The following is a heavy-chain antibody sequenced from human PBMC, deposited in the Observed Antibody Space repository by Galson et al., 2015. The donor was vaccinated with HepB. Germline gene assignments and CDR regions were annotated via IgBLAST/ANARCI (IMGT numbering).Heavy chain of an antibody. CDR1: GYTFTSYY. Sequence: SVKVSCKASGYTFTSYYMHWVRQAPGQGLEWMGIINPSGGSTSYAQKFQGRVTMTRDTSTSTVYMELSSLRSEDTAVYYCATTTGYSSSHPRYYYGMDVWGQGTTVTVSS. CDR3: ATTTGYSSSHPRYYYGMDV. J-gene: IGHJ6*02. D-gene: IGHD6-13*01. CDR2: INPSGGST. V-gene: IGHV1-46*03.